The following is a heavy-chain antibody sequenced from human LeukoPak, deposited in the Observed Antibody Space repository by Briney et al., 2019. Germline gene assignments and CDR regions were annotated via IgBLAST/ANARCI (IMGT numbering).Heavy chain of an antibody. V-gene: IGHV3-74*01. CDR3: VRDTTYYHDSSGYYYLGYFDY. J-gene: IGHJ4*02. Sequence: GVTLRLSCAASGFTFSSYWMHWVRHAPAKAPVWVSRINAHGSSTIYADSVKGRFPISRDNARNTLYLQMNSLRAEDTAVYYCVRDTTYYHDSSGYYYLGYFDYWGQGTLVTVSS. D-gene: IGHD3-22*01. CDR2: INAHGSST. CDR1: GFTFSSYW.